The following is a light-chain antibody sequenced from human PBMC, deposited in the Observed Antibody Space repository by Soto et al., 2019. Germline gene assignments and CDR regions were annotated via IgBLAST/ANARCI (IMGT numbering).Light chain of an antibody. J-gene: IGKJ5*01. CDR2: DAS. CDR1: QNINNY. Sequence: DIHMTQSPSSLSASVGYIFTITCQASQNINNYLNWYQQKPGRAPKLLIYDASNLEAGVPSRLRGSGSGTDFTFTISSMKPEDIATYYCQQYENIPTFGQGTRLEI. CDR3: QQYENIPT. V-gene: IGKV1-33*01.